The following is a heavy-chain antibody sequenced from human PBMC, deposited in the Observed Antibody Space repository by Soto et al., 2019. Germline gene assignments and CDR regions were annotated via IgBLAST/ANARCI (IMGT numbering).Heavy chain of an antibody. Sequence: PSETLSLTCTVSGGSIRSYYWTWIRQPPGKGLEWLGYIFYSGSTFYNPSLKSRVTISIHTSKRQFSLQLTSVTAADTAVYYCARGAADTAMVDSWGQGTLVTVSS. CDR3: ARGAADTAMVDS. CDR1: GGSIRSYY. V-gene: IGHV4-59*01. J-gene: IGHJ4*02. CDR2: IFYSGST. D-gene: IGHD5-18*01.